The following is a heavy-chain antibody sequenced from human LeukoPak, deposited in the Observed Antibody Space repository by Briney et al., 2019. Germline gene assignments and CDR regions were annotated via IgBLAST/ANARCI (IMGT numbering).Heavy chain of an antibody. CDR3: AKKSYGSQSSNVDFVY. CDR2: ISGSGGTT. CDR1: GFTFNNYA. D-gene: IGHD3-10*01. V-gene: IGHV3-23*01. J-gene: IGHJ4*02. Sequence: PGGSLRLSCAASGFTFNNYAMSWVRQAPGKGLEWVAAISGSGGTTYYSDSVKGRFTISRDNSRNTLNLQMNSLRAEDTAVYYCAKKSYGSQSSNVDFVYWGQGTLVTVSS.